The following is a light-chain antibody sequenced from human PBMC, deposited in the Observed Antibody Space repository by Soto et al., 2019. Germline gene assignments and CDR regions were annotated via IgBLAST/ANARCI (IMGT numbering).Light chain of an antibody. CDR2: DAS. CDR1: QSISSW. CDR3: QQYNSPFT. J-gene: IGKJ3*01. V-gene: IGKV1-5*01. Sequence: DIQMTQSPSTLSASVGDRVTITCRASQSISSWLAWYQQKLGKAPKLLIYDASSLESGVPSRFSGSGSGTEFTLTISSLQPDDFATYYGQQYNSPFTFGPGTKVDIK.